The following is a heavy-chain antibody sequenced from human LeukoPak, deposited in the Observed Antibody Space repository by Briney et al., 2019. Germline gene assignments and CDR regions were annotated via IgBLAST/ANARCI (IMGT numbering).Heavy chain of an antibody. J-gene: IGHJ4*02. CDR3: AREIYVVREIVIPSYCDY. Sequence: SQTLSLTCTVSGGSISSGGYYWSWIRQHPGKGLEWIGYIYNSGSTYYNPPLKSRVTISVDTSKNQFSPKLSSVTAADTAVYYCAREIYVVREIVIPSYCDYWGQGTLVTVSS. V-gene: IGHV4-31*03. CDR2: IYNSGST. CDR1: GGSISSGGYY. D-gene: IGHD3-10*01.